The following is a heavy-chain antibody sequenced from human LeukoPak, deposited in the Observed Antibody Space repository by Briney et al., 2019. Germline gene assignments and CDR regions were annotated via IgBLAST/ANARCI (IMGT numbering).Heavy chain of an antibody. Sequence: GSVTVSCKASGCTFTSYGISWVRQAPGQGGAGMGRTSAYNGNKNYAQRLQGRVTMTTDTSTSTAYMELRSLRSDDTAVYYCARGVNDDFWSGEYYYYYYMDVWGKGTTVTVSS. CDR1: GCTFTSYG. CDR2: TSAYNGNK. J-gene: IGHJ6*03. D-gene: IGHD3-3*01. CDR3: ARGVNDDFWSGEYYYYYYMDV. V-gene: IGHV1-18*01.